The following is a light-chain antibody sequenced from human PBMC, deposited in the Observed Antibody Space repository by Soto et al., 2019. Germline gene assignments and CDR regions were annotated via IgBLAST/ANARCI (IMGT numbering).Light chain of an antibody. CDR2: NTS. V-gene: IGKV3-20*01. CDR1: QSVSSSY. CDR3: QQYGSSLLT. Sequence: EIVLTQSPGTLSLSPGERATLSCRASQSVSSSYLAWYQQKPGQAPRLLIYNTSSRATGIPDRFSGRGSGTDFTFTISRLELEDSAVYYCQQYGSSLLTFGGGTKVDIK. J-gene: IGKJ4*01.